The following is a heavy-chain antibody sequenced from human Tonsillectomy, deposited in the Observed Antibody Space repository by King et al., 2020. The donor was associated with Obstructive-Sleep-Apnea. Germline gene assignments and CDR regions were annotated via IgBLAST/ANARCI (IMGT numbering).Heavy chain of an antibody. J-gene: IGHJ4*02. CDR3: AAFITVAGTRVGY. Sequence: VQLVESGAEVKKPGGSLKISCKGSGYTFSNYWIGWVRQMPGKGLEWMGIIYAADSDTRYSPSFQGQVTISADKSISTAYLQWSSLKASDTAIYYCAAFITVAGTRVGYWGQGTLVTVSS. V-gene: IGHV5-51*01. CDR1: GYTFSNYW. D-gene: IGHD6-19*01. CDR2: IYAADSDT.